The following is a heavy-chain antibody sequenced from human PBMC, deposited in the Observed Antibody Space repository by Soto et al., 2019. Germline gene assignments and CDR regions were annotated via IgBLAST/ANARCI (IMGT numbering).Heavy chain of an antibody. CDR3: AKVISGLTTFRGVPDY. Sequence: QVQLVESGGGGVQPGRSLRLSCAASGFTFSSYGMHWVRQAPGKGLEWLAAISYDGSNKYYADSVKGRFTISRDNSKNTLYLQMNSLRAQDTAVYYCAKVISGLTTFRGVPDYWGQGTLVTVSS. CDR2: ISYDGSNK. V-gene: IGHV3-30*18. D-gene: IGHD1-1*01. J-gene: IGHJ4*02. CDR1: GFTFSSYG.